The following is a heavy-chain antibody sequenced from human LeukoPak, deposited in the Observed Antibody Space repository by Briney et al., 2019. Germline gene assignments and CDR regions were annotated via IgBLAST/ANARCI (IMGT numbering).Heavy chain of an antibody. Sequence: GGSLRLSCAASGFTFSSYWMSWVRQAPGKGLEWVANIKQDGSEKYYVDSVKGRFTISRDNAKNSLYLQMNSLRAEDTAVYYCARDVYSSGWYPWFVSYMDVWGKGTTVTVSS. CDR3: ARDVYSSGWYPWFVSYMDV. CDR1: GFTFSSYW. J-gene: IGHJ6*03. V-gene: IGHV3-7*01. CDR2: IKQDGSEK. D-gene: IGHD6-19*01.